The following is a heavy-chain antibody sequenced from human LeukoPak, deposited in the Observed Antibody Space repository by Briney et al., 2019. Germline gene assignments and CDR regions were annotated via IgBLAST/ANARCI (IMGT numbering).Heavy chain of an antibody. Sequence: SVKVSCKASGGTFSSYAISWVRQAPGQGLEWMGRIIPILGIANYAQKFQGRVTITADKSTSTAYMELSSLRSEDTAVYYCARDLIRNFALDYWGQGTLVTVSS. CDR2: IIPILGIA. D-gene: IGHD2/OR15-2a*01. CDR3: ARDLIRNFALDY. V-gene: IGHV1-69*04. J-gene: IGHJ4*02. CDR1: GGTFSSYA.